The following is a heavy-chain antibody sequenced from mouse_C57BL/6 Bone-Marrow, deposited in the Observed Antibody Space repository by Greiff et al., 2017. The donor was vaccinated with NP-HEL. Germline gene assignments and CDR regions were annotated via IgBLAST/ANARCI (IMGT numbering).Heavy chain of an antibody. D-gene: IGHD1-1*01. CDR1: GFTFSDYY. V-gene: IGHV5-16*01. CDR2: INYDGSST. J-gene: IGHJ2*01. CDR3: AREGYGSSYGYFDY. Sequence: EVMLVESEGGLVQPGSSMKLSCTASGFTFSDYYMAWVRQVPEKGLEWVANINYDGSSTYYLDSLKSRFIISRDNAKNILYLQMSSLKSEDTATYYCAREGYGSSYGYFDYWGQGTTLTGSS.